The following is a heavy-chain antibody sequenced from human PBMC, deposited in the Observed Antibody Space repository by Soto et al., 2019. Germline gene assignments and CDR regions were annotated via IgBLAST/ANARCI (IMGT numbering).Heavy chain of an antibody. V-gene: IGHV4-34*01. D-gene: IGHD5-12*01. CDR1: GGSFSGYY. CDR3: ARSEFEWLPPDAFDI. Sequence: PSETLSLTYAAYGGSFSGYYWSWIRQPPGKGLEWIGEINHSGSTNYNPSLKSRVTISVDTSKNQFSLKLSSVTAADTAVYYCARSEFEWLPPDAFDIWGQGTMVTVSS. CDR2: INHSGST. J-gene: IGHJ3*02.